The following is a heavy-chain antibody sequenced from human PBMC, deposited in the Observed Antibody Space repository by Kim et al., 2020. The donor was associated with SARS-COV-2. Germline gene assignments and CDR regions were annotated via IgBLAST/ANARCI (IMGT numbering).Heavy chain of an antibody. D-gene: IGHD6-19*01. CDR1: GFTFSSYA. J-gene: IGHJ4*02. Sequence: GGSLRLSCAASGFTFSSYAMHWVRQAPGKGLEWVAVIWYDGSNKYYADSVKGRFTISRDNSKNTLYLQMNSLRAEDTAVYYCAKDLRGSSGWLLPWYWGQGTLVTVSS. CDR2: IWYDGSNK. V-gene: IGHV3-33*06. CDR3: AKDLRGSSGWLLPWY.